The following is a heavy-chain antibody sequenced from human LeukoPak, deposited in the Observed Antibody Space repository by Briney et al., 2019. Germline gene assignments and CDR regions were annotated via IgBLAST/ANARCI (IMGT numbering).Heavy chain of an antibody. J-gene: IGHJ5*02. CDR2: IYYSGST. D-gene: IGHD6-13*01. CDR3: ARSFQYLRYSSSFDP. V-gene: IGHV4-59*08. Sequence: SETLSLTCTVSGGSISSYYWSWIRQPPGKGLEWIGYIYYSGSTNYNPSLKSRVTISVDTSKNQFSLKLSSVTAADTAVYYCARSFQYLRYSSSFDPWGQGTLVTVSS. CDR1: GGSISSYY.